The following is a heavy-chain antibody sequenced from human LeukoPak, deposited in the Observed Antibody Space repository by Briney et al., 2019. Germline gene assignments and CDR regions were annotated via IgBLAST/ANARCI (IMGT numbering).Heavy chain of an antibody. D-gene: IGHD3-3*01. CDR2: IYYSGST. J-gene: IGHJ3*02. Sequence: SETLSLTCTVSGGSISSYYWSWIRQPPGKGLEWIGYIYYSGSTNYNPSLKSRVTISVDTSKNQFSLKLSSVTAADTAVYYCARLPLWGYDFWSGYYPRAFDIWGQGTMVTVSS. CDR3: ARLPLWGYDFWSGYYPRAFDI. CDR1: GGSISSYY. V-gene: IGHV4-59*08.